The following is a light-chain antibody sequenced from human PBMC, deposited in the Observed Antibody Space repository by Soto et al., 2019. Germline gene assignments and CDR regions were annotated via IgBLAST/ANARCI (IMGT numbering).Light chain of an antibody. J-gene: IGKJ2*01. V-gene: IGKV3-15*01. Sequence: EIVMTQSPATLSVSPGERATLSCRASQSISSNLAGYQQKPGQAPSLLIYGASARATGIPARFSGSGSGTEFTLTISSLQSEDYAVYYCQHYNNWPFTFGQWTKLEIK. CDR1: QSISSN. CDR3: QHYNNWPFT. CDR2: GAS.